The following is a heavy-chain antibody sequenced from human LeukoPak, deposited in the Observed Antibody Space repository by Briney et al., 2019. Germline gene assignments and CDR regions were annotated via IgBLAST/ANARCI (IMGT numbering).Heavy chain of an antibody. V-gene: IGHV3-7*05. Sequence: PGGSLRLSCAGSGFTFSTYAMSWVRQAPGKGLEWVAHINPDGSDRYDVDSVKGRITISRDNPKNTLYLQMNSLRAEDTAVYYCARGHYGLDVWGQGTTVIVSS. CDR1: GFTFSTYA. CDR2: INPDGSDR. J-gene: IGHJ6*02. CDR3: ARGHYGLDV.